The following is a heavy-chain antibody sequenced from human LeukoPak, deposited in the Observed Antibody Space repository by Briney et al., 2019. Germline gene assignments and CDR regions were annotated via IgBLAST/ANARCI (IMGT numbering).Heavy chain of an antibody. Sequence: ASVKVSCKASGGTFSSYSMNWVRQAPGKGLEWVANIKQDGSEKYYVDSVKGRFTISRDNAKNSLYLQMNSLRAEDTAVYYCARAEGAYCGGDCYPPFAFDIWGQGTMVTVSS. V-gene: IGHV3-7*01. CDR3: ARAEGAYCGGDCYPPFAFDI. CDR1: GGTFSSYS. D-gene: IGHD2-21*02. J-gene: IGHJ3*02. CDR2: IKQDGSEK.